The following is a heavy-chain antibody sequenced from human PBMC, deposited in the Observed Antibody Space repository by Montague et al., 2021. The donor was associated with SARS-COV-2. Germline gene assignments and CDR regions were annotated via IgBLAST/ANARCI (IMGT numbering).Heavy chain of an antibody. V-gene: IGHV4-59*01. J-gene: IGHJ4*02. CDR2: IYYSGST. Sequence: SETLSLTCTVSGGSTSSYYWSWIRQPPGKGLEWIGYIYYSGSTNYNPSLKSRVTISVDTSKNQFSLKLSSVTAADTAVYYCARAPVAHITIFGVVTSFDYWGQGTLVTVSS. CDR1: GGSTSSYY. CDR3: ARAPVAHITIFGVVTSFDY. D-gene: IGHD3-3*01.